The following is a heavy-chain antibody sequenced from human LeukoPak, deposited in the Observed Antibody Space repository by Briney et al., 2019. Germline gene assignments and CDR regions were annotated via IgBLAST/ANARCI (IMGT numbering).Heavy chain of an antibody. J-gene: IGHJ5*02. CDR2: IYYSGST. V-gene: IGHV4-31*03. CDR3: ARDPYGSGRNWFDP. D-gene: IGHD3-10*01. CDR1: GGSISSGGYY. Sequence: SETLSLTCTVSGGSISSGGYYWSWIRPHPGKGLESVGYIYYSGSTYYNPSVKSRVTISVDTSKNQFSLKLSSVTAADTAVYYCARDPYGSGRNWFDPWGQGTLVTVSS.